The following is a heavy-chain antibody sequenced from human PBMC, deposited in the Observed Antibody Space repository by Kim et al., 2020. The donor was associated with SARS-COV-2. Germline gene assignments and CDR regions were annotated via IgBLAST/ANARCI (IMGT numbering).Heavy chain of an antibody. CDR1: GFTFSSYA. CDR3: AREGKSVWDAFDI. Sequence: GGSLRLSCAASGFTFSSYAMHWVRQAPGKGLEWVAVISYDGSNKYYADSVKGRFTISRDNSKNTLYLQMNSLRAEDTAVYYCAREGKSVWDAFDIWGQGTMVTVSS. J-gene: IGHJ3*02. D-gene: IGHD1-20*01. V-gene: IGHV3-30-3*01. CDR2: ISYDGSNK.